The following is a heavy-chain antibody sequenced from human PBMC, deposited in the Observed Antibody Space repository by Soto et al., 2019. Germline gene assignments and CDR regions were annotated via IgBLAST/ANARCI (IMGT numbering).Heavy chain of an antibody. CDR2: INPHSGVT. CDR3: ARVPLYYFYGMDV. V-gene: IGHV1-2*02. Sequence: SVKVSCKASGYTYTDYYLRWVRQAPGQGLEWMGRINPHSGVTNYAQRFQGRVTMTRDTSISTVYMELSRLRSDDTAVYYCARVPLYYFYGMDVWGQGTTVNVSS. J-gene: IGHJ6*02. CDR1: GYTYTDYY.